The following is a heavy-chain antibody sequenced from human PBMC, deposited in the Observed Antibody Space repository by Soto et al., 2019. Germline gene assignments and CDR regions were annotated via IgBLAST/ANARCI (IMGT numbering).Heavy chain of an antibody. CDR1: GGSISTYY. J-gene: IGHJ6*02. CDR2: IYNNENT. D-gene: IGHD6-19*01. CDR3: AISSGWYDFYYYGMDV. V-gene: IGHV4-59*01. Sequence: PSETLSLTCTFSGGSISTYYCSLIRQPPGKGLEWIGFIYNNENTNYSPSLKSRVTISVDTSKNQLSLKLNSVTAADTALYYCAISSGWYDFYYYGMDVWGQGTTVTVSS.